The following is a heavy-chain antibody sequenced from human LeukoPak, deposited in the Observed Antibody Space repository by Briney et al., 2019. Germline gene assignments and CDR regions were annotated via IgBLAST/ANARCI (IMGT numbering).Heavy chain of an antibody. CDR2: IYYSGST. CDR1: GGSISSSSYY. Sequence: SETLSLTCTVSGGSISSSSYYWGWIRQPPGKGLEWIGSIYYSGSTYYNPSLKSRVTISEDTSKNQFSLKLSSVTAADTAVYYCARYMAPLYYFDYWGQGTLVTVSS. V-gene: IGHV4-39*07. D-gene: IGHD3-10*01. CDR3: ARYMAPLYYFDY. J-gene: IGHJ4*02.